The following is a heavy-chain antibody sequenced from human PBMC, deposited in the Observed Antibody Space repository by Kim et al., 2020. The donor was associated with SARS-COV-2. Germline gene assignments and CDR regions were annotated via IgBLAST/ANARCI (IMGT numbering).Heavy chain of an antibody. CDR2: IYSGGKG. D-gene: IGHD1-26*01. J-gene: IGHJ4*02. CDR3: TTYTTKDN. Sequence: GGSLRLSCAASGFDVSNNYMSWVRQAPGKGLEWVALIYSGGKGYYADSVRGRFTISRDNSKNTLYLQMNSLRGEDTAFYYCTTYTTKDNWGQGILVTVSS. V-gene: IGHV3-53*01. CDR1: GFDVSNNY.